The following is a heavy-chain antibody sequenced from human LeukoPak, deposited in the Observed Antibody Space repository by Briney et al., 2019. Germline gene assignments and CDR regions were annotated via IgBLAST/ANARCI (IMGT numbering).Heavy chain of an antibody. D-gene: IGHD3-3*01. J-gene: IGHJ6*02. CDR1: GYTFTSYD. V-gene: IGHV1-8*01. CDR2: MNPNSGNT. CDR3: ARVGWYYDFWSGSGMDV. Sequence: ASVKVSCKASGYTFTSYDIHWVRQATGQGLEWMGWMNPNSGNTGYAQKFQGRVTMTRNTSISTAYTELSSLRSEDTAVYYCARVGWYYDFWSGSGMDVWGQGTTVTVSS.